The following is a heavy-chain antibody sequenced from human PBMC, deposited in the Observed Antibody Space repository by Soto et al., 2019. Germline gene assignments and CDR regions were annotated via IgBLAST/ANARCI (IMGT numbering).Heavy chain of an antibody. CDR1: GFSFSESG. J-gene: IGHJ1*01. V-gene: IGHV3-33*01. CDR2: IWYDGSET. D-gene: IGHD6-19*01. CDR3: ATFLAVAGTHH. Sequence: QVQLVESGGGVVQPGKSLRLSCAASGFSFSESGMEWVRQAPGRGLEWVAAIWYDGSETYYGDSVKGRFTISRDNSKNTLYLQISGLRAEDTAVYYCATFLAVAGTHHWGQGTLVTVSS.